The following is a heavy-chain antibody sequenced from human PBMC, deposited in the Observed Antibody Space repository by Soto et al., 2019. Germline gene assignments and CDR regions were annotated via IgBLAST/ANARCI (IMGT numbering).Heavy chain of an antibody. CDR3: ARDSVRDGCPSPRY. CDR1: GFTFSSYS. Sequence: GGSLRLSCAASGFTFSSYSMNWVRQAPGKGLEWVSYISSSGTTIYYADSVKGRFTISRDNAKNSLSLQMNSLRDEDTAVYYCARDSVRDGCPSPRYWGRGTLVTVSS. CDR2: ISSSGTTI. D-gene: IGHD3-10*01. V-gene: IGHV3-48*02. J-gene: IGHJ4*02.